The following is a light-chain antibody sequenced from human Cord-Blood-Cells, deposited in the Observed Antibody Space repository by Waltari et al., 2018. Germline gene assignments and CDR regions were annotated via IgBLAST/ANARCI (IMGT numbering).Light chain of an antibody. CDR3: SSYTSSSTWV. J-gene: IGLJ3*02. CDR1: SSDVGGYNY. V-gene: IGLV2-14*01. Sequence: QSALTQPASVAGSPGQSIPISCTGTSSDVGGYNYVSWYQQHPGKAPKLMIYDGSNRPAGVSTRFSGSKSGNTASLTTSGLQAEDEADYYCSSYTSSSTWVFGGGTKLTVL. CDR2: DGS.